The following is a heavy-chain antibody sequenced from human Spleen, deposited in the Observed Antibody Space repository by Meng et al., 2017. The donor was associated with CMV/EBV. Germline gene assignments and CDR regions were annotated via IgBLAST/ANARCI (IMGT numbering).Heavy chain of an antibody. CDR2: IRYDGSNK. Sequence: GGSLRLSCAASGFTFSDYGMDWVRQAPGKGLEWVAFIRYDGSNKYYADSVKGRFTISRDNSKNTLYLQMNSLRAEDTAVYYCARGYYSNYWADYYYYYGMDVWGQGTTVTVSS. CDR3: ARGYYSNYWADYYYYYGMDV. V-gene: IGHV3-30*02. J-gene: IGHJ6*02. D-gene: IGHD4-11*01. CDR1: GFTFSDYG.